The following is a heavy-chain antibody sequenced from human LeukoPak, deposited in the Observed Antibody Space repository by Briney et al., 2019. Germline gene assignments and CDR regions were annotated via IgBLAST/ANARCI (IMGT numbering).Heavy chain of an antibody. CDR2: IYYTVST. CDR1: GGSVSSGTYY. V-gene: IGHV4-61*01. CDR3: ARRGGSGRSFDY. J-gene: IGHJ4*02. Sequence: PSETLSLTGTVSGGSVSSGTYYWSWIRQPPGKGLEWIGYIYYTVSTNYNPSLKSRLTISVDTSKNQCSLKLSSVTAADAAVYYCARRGGSGRSFDYWGQGTLVTVSS. D-gene: IGHD3-10*01.